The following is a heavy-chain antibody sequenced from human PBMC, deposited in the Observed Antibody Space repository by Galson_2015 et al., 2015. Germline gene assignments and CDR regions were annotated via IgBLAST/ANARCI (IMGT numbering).Heavy chain of an antibody. CDR3: ARRYGGSSRQDD. CDR2: IYYDGST. V-gene: IGHV4-39*01. Sequence: WIRQPPGKGLEWIGNIYYDGSTYYTPSLKSRVTISIDTSKSQFSLKMYSVTAADTAVYFCARRYGGSSRQDDWGQGTLVTVSS. J-gene: IGHJ4*02. D-gene: IGHD1-26*01.